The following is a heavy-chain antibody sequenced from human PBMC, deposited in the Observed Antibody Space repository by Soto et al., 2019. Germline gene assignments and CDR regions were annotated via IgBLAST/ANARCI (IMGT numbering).Heavy chain of an antibody. J-gene: IGHJ5*02. CDR1: GGTFSSYT. V-gene: IGHV1-69*08. Sequence: QVQLVQSGAEVKKPGSSVKVSCKASGGTFSSYTISWVRQAPGQGLEWMGRIIPILGIANYAQKFQGRVTITADKSTSTAYMELSSLRSDDTAVYYCARDKGKGADIVVVPAALDPWGQGTLVTVSS. CDR2: IIPILGIA. CDR3: ARDKGKGADIVVVPAALDP. D-gene: IGHD2-2*01.